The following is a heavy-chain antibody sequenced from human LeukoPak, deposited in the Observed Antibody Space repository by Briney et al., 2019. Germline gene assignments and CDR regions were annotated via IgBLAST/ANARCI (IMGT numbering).Heavy chain of an antibody. Sequence: GGSLRLSCAASGFIFSNYGMSWVRQAPGKGLEWVSGISTSGGSTYYADSVKGRFTISRDNSKNTLYLQMNSLGAEDTAIYYCAKDRDGGSATTAKGFDYWAQGTRVTVSS. CDR2: ISTSGGST. V-gene: IGHV3-23*01. CDR3: AKDRDGGSATTAKGFDY. J-gene: IGHJ4*02. CDR1: GFIFSNYG. D-gene: IGHD1-26*01.